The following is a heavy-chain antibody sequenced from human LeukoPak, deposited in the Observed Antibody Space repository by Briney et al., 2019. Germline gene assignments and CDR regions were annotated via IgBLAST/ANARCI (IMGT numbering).Heavy chain of an antibody. CDR3: ARHFES. CDR1: GFTFSTSD. V-gene: IGHV3-21*01. Sequence: GGSLRLSCAGSGFTFSTSDMVWARQAPGKGLEWVSTISTTSSHLYYADSVKGRFTTSRDNAKDSLYLHMGSLRVEDKAVYYCARHFESWGQGTLVTVSS. J-gene: IGHJ5*01. CDR2: ISTTSSHL.